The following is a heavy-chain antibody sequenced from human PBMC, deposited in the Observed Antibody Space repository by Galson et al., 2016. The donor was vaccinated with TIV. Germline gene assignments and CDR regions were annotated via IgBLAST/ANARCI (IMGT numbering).Heavy chain of an antibody. CDR1: GYTLSEIA. CDR3: ATVAWFPGLSLDS. J-gene: IGHJ4*02. V-gene: IGHV1-24*01. D-gene: IGHD3-22*01. Sequence: SVKVSCKVSGYTLSEIAMHWVRQTPGKGLEWMGGFDPEAGRTIYAQKFHGRVTVTEGTATDTAYMEVNNLRSDDTAVYYCATVAWFPGLSLDSWGQGTLVTASS. CDR2: FDPEAGRT.